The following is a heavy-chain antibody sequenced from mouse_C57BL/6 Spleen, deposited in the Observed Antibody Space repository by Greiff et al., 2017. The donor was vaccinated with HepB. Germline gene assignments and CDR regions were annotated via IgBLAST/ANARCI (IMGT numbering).Heavy chain of an antibody. V-gene: IGHV10-1*01. CDR3: VRYYGSSPYYAMDY. Sequence: DVKLQESGGGLVQPKGSLKLSCAASGFSFNTYAMNWVRQAPGKGLEWVARIRSKSNNYATYYADSVKDRFTISRDDSESMLYLQMNNLKTEDTAMYYCVRYYGSSPYYAMDYWGQGTSVTVSS. J-gene: IGHJ4*01. CDR2: IRSKSNNYAT. D-gene: IGHD1-1*01. CDR1: GFSFNTYA.